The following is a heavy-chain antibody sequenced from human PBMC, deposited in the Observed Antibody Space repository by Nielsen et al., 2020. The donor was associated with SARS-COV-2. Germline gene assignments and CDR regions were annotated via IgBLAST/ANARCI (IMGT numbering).Heavy chain of an antibody. V-gene: IGHV3-23*01. CDR2: ISGSGGST. J-gene: IGHJ4*02. D-gene: IGHD6-19*01. Sequence: VRQAPGKGLEWVSAISGSGGSTYYADSVKGRFAISRDNSKNTLYLQMNSLRAEDTAVYYCASGDIAVAGTRFDYWGQGTLVTVS. CDR3: ASGDIAVAGTRFDY.